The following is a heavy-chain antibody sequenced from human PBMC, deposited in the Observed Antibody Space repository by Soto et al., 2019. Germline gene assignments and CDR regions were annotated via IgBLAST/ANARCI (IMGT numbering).Heavy chain of an antibody. CDR1: GGSISSGDYY. D-gene: IGHD3-10*01. CDR3: ARENYYGSGTYFRLDV. V-gene: IGHV4-30-4*02. J-gene: IGHJ6*02. Sequence: PSETLSLTCTVSGGSISSGDYYWSWIRQPPGKGLEWIGYIYYSGSTYYNQSLKSRVTISVDTSKNQFSLKLTSVTAADTALYYCARENYYGSGTYFRLDVWGQGTRVTVSS. CDR2: IYYSGST.